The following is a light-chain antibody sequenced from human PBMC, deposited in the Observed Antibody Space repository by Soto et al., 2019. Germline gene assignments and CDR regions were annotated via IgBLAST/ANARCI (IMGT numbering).Light chain of an antibody. V-gene: IGKV1-33*01. J-gene: IGKJ4*01. Sequence: DIQMTQSPSSLSASVGDRVTVTCQASQAISNYLNWYQQKTGQAPKLLIYDASNLETGVPSRFSGSGSGTDFTFTISSLQPEDIATYYCPQSDSLPLTVGGGTKVDIK. CDR1: QAISNY. CDR3: PQSDSLPLT. CDR2: DAS.